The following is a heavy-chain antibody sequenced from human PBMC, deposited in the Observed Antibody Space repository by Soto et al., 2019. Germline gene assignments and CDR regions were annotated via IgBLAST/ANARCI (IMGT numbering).Heavy chain of an antibody. CDR3: ARVPLCGGDCYGDYYYYGMDV. V-gene: IGHV4-4*02. CDR1: GGSISSSNW. Sequence: PSETLSLTCAVSGGSISSSNWWSWVRQPPGKGLEWIGEIYHSGSTNYNPSLKSRVTISVDKSKNQFSLKLSSVTAADTAVYYCARVPLCGGDCYGDYYYYGMDVWGQGTTVTVSS. CDR2: IYHSGST. D-gene: IGHD2-21*02. J-gene: IGHJ6*02.